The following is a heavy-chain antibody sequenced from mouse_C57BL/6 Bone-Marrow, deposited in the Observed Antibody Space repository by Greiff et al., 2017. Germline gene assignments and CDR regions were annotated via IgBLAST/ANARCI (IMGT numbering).Heavy chain of an antibody. CDR2: IDPSDSYT. D-gene: IGHD2-5*01. Sequence: QVQLQPPGAELVMPGASVKLSCKASGYTFTRYWMPWVKQRPGQGLEWIGEIDPSDSYTNYNQKFKGKSTLTLDKYSSTAYMQLSSLTSEDSAVYYCARWDYYSNYVDYWGQGTTLTVSS. CDR3: ARWDYYSNYVDY. CDR1: GYTFTRYW. J-gene: IGHJ2*01. V-gene: IGHV1-69*01.